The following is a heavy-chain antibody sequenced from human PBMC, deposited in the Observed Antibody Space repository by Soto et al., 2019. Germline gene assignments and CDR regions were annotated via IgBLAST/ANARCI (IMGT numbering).Heavy chain of an antibody. J-gene: IGHJ4*02. Sequence: QTLSLTCVISGDSVSSNSAAWNWIRQSPSRGLEWLGRTYYRSKWYNDYAVSVKSRITINPDTSKNQFSLQLNSVTPEDTAVYYCARGGYSSGWARFDYWGQGTLVTVSS. CDR2: TYYRSKWYN. CDR1: GDSVSSNSAA. CDR3: ARGGYSSGWARFDY. V-gene: IGHV6-1*01. D-gene: IGHD6-19*01.